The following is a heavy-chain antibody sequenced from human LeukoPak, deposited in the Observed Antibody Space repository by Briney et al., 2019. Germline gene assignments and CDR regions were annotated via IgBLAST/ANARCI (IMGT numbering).Heavy chain of an antibody. CDR2: IYYSGST. CDR3: ARLEQGYRDY. V-gene: IGHV4-59*01. J-gene: IGHJ4*02. CDR1: GGSISSYY. D-gene: IGHD5-24*01. Sequence: SETLSLTCTVSGGSISSYYWSWIRQPPGKGLEWIGYIYYSGSTNYNPSLKSRVTISVDTSKNQFSLKLSSVTAADTAVYYCARLEQGYRDYWGQGTLATVSS.